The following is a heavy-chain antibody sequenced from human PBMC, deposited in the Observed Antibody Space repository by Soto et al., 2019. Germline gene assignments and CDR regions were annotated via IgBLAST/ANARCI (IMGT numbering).Heavy chain of an antibody. Sequence: GASVKVSCKASGFTFTSSAMQWVRQARGQRLEWIGWIVVGSGNTNYAQKFQERVTITRDMSTSTAYMELNSLTAGDTAVYYCAKGPHSASGYYYMDVWGKGTTVTVSS. D-gene: IGHD3-10*01. CDR2: IVVGSGNT. CDR3: AKGPHSASGYYYMDV. J-gene: IGHJ6*03. CDR1: GFTFTSSA. V-gene: IGHV1-58*02.